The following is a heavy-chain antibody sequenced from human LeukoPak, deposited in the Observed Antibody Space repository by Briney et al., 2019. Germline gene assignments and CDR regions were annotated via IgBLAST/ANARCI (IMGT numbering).Heavy chain of an antibody. J-gene: IGHJ3*02. CDR2: IYSGGST. CDR3: ARHWGSGAFDI. V-gene: IGHV3-53*01. D-gene: IGHD7-27*01. Sequence: PGGSLRLSCAASGFTFRDYYMSWIRQAPGKGLEWVSVIYSGGSTYYADSEKGRFTISRDNSKNTLYLQMNSLRAEDTAVYYCARHWGSGAFDIWGQGTMVTVSS. CDR1: GFTFRDYY.